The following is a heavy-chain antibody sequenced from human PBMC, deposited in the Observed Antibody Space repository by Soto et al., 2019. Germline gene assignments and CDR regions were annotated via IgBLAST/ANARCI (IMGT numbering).Heavy chain of an antibody. J-gene: IGHJ5*02. CDR1: GFTFSSSA. CDR2: IRVGGGDT. D-gene: IGHD6-19*01. V-gene: IGHV3-23*01. Sequence: EVRLLESGGGLAQPGGSRRLSCAASGFTFSSSAMNWVRQAPGKGLEWVSSIRVGGGDTFYADSVRGRFTVSRDISRNSLYLQMNSLRAEDTAIYYCAKCSVGTVRNSGWCNWFDPRGQGTWVNVTS. CDR3: AKCSVGTVRNSGWCNWFDP.